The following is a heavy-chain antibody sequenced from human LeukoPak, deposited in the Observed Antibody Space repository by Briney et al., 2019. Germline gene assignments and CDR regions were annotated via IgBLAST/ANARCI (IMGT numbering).Heavy chain of an antibody. CDR2: ISSGSSTV. D-gene: IGHD3-10*01. V-gene: IGHV3-48*03. CDR1: GFTFSSYD. Sequence: GGSLRLSCAASGFTFSSYDMNWVRRAPGKGLEWVSFISSGSSTVYYADSVKARFTISRENAKNSLYLQMNSLRAEDTAVYYCARALRGVAHNEGYGMDVWGQGTTVTVSS. CDR3: ARALRGVAHNEGYGMDV. J-gene: IGHJ6*02.